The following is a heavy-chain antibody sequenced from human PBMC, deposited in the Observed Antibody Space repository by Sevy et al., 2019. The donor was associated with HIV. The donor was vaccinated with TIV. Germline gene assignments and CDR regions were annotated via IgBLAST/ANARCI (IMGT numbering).Heavy chain of an antibody. D-gene: IGHD3-3*01. CDR2: ISGSGETT. CDR1: GLTFNSHA. J-gene: IGHJ4*02. V-gene: IGHV3-23*01. Sequence: GGSLRLSCAASGLTFNSHAMSWVRQPPGRGLEWVSAISGSGETTVYADSVRGRFTISRDNSKNTLFLVMNSLRAEDTAVDYCAKDYMLNLWRGYSDSWGQGTLVTVSS. CDR3: AKDYMLNLWRGYSDS.